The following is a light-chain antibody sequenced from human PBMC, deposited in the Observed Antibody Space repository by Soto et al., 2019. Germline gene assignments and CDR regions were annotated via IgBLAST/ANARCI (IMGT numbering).Light chain of an antibody. CDR1: SSDVGGYNY. CDR3: SSYTSSSFYV. J-gene: IGLJ1*01. Sequence: HSVLTQPASVSGSPGQSITISCTGTSSDVGGYNYVSWYQQHPGKAPKLILYDVSSRPSGVSNRFSGSKSGNTASLTISGLQAEDEADYYCSSYTSSSFYVFGTGTNVTVL. CDR2: DVS. V-gene: IGLV2-14*01.